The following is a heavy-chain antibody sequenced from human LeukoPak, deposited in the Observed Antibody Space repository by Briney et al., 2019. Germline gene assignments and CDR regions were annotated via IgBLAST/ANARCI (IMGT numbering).Heavy chain of an antibody. CDR3: ARGRVSSSTWYSTYYYFFYMDF. J-gene: IGHJ6*03. CDR1: DDSITMYY. V-gene: IGHV4-59*01. Sequence: SEPLSLTCTVSDDSITMYYWTWIRQPPGKGLEWIGYVDHTGSTKFNPSLNGRVSISRDTSNNFFSLRLRSVTAADTAVYFCARGRVSSSTWYSTYYYFFYMDFWGKGTTVTVSS. CDR2: VDHTGST. D-gene: IGHD4-11*01.